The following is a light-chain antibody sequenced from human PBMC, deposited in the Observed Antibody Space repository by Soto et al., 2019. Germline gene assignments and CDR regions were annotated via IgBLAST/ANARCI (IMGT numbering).Light chain of an antibody. CDR1: QSISTW. V-gene: IGKV1-5*03. J-gene: IGKJ1*01. CDR2: KAS. Sequence: DIQMTQSPSTLSASVGDRVTITCRASQSISTWLAWYQQKPGKAPKLLIYKASSSESGVPSRFSGSGFGTEFTLTISNLQPEDSATYYRQQYDTYTGAFGQGTKV. CDR3: QQYDTYTGA.